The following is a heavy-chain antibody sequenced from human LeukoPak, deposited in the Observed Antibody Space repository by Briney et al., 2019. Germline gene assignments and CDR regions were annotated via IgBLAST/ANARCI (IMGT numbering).Heavy chain of an antibody. J-gene: IGHJ4*02. CDR2: IYYSGST. CDR1: GGSISSYY. V-gene: IGHV4-59*01. D-gene: IGHD4-17*01. CDR3: ASARHGDYVWDY. Sequence: SETLSLTCTVSGGSISSYYWSWIRQPPGKGLEWIGYIYYSGSTNYNPSLKSRVTISVDTSKNQFSLKLSSVTAADTAVYYCASARHGDYVWDYWGQGTLVTVSS.